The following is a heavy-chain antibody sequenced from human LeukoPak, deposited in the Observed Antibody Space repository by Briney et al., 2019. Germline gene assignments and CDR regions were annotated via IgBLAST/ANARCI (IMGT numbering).Heavy chain of an antibody. D-gene: IGHD3-22*01. CDR1: GFTFSSNY. J-gene: IGHJ3*02. CDR2: IYSGGSR. CDR3: AREAYYYDSSGYYLGALDI. Sequence: GGSLRLSCAASGFTFSSNYMSWVRQAPGKGLEWVAVIYSGGSRYYSDSVKGRFTISRDISKNTLYLQMNSLRAEDTAVYYCAREAYYYDSSGYYLGALDIWGQGTMVTVSS. V-gene: IGHV3-66*01.